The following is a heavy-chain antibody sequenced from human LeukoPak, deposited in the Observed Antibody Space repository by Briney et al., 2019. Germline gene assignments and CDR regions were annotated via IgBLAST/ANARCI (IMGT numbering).Heavy chain of an antibody. CDR2: IHDSGST. J-gene: IGHJ4*02. CDR1: GGSTSNYY. Sequence: PSETLSLTCTVSGGSTSNYYWSWIRQSPEKGLEWIGYIHDSGSTNHNPSLKSRVTISVDTSKNQFSLKLSSVTAADTAVYYCARLDAAAGRYLQFFYWGQGTLVTVSS. D-gene: IGHD5-24*01. CDR3: ARLDAAAGRYLQFFY. V-gene: IGHV4-59*08.